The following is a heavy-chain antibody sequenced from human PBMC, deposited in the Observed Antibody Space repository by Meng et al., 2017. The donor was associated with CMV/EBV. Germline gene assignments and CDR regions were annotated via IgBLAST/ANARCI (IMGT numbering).Heavy chain of an antibody. CDR1: GFTFNSYA. D-gene: IGHD6-19*01. Sequence: GESLKISCAASGFTFNSYAMHWGRQAPGKGLDWVALISYDARNKYYADSVKGRFTISRDNSKNTLYLQMNSLRAEDTAVYYCAREKGWGADTTSFDYWGQGTLVTVSS. CDR3: AREKGWGADTTSFDY. V-gene: IGHV3-30*04. J-gene: IGHJ4*02. CDR2: ISYDARNK.